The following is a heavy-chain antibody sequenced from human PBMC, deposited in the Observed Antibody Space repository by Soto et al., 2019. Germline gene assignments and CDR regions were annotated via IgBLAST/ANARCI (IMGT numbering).Heavy chain of an antibody. CDR1: GGSIFSSDYF. V-gene: IGHV4-39*01. Sequence: PSETLSLTCNVSGGSIFSSDYFWGWIRQSPGKGLEWIGSMSYSGSTLHNPSLRSRVTISVDTPKSQFSLKLSSVTATDTAVYYCTRLVVVPTSGSVAFDHWGQGTRVPVFS. CDR3: TRLVVVPTSGSVAFDH. CDR2: MSYSGST. D-gene: IGHD2-21*01. J-gene: IGHJ4*02.